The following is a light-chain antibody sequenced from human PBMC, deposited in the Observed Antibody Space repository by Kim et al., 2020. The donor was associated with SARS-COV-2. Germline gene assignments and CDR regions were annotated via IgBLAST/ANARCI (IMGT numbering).Light chain of an antibody. J-gene: IGKJ4*01. CDR1: QSIGTW. CDR3: QQYNRIPGLT. Sequence: DIQMTQSPSTLSVSVGDRVTITCRASQSIGTWLAWYQQKPGKAPRLLIYEASNLDSGVPSRFSGSGSGTEFTLTISSLQTDDFATYYGQQYNRIPGLTFGGGTKLEI. CDR2: EAS. V-gene: IGKV1-5*03.